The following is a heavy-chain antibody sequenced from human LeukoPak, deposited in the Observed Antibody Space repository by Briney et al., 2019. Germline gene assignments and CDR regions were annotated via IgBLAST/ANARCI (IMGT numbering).Heavy chain of an antibody. CDR1: GASISGSNYY. D-gene: IGHD1-26*01. J-gene: IGHJ4*02. Sequence: SGTLSLTCAVSGASISGSNYYWGWIRQPPGKGLEWIGNIYSSGSTYYNASLQSRVTISIDTSKNQFSLRLNSVTAADTAMYYCAKSGGYGLIDYWGQGTRVTVSS. V-gene: IGHV4-39*01. CDR3: AKSGGYGLIDY. CDR2: IYSSGST.